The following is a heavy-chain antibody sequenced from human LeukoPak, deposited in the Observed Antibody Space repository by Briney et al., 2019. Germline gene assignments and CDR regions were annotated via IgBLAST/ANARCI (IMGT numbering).Heavy chain of an antibody. J-gene: IGHJ4*02. Sequence: SVKVSCKASGGTFSSYAISWVRQAPGQGLEWMGRIIPILGIANYAQKFQGRVTITADKSTSTAYMELGSLRSEDTAVYYCARDPAEHLVGIDYWGQGTLVTVSS. CDR1: GGTFSSYA. V-gene: IGHV1-69*04. D-gene: IGHD6-6*01. CDR2: IIPILGIA. CDR3: ARDPAEHLVGIDY.